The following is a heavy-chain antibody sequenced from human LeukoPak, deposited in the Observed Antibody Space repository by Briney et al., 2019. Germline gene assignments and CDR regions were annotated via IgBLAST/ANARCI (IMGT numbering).Heavy chain of an antibody. Sequence: AGGSLRLSCAASGFTFSDYYMSWVRQAPGKGLEWVSLIYNGANTYYADSVRGRFTISRDNSKDTLYLQMNSLGVDDTAVYYCARAHYFDSSGYYYRGYFDIWGQGTLVTVSS. J-gene: IGHJ4*02. CDR3: ARAHYFDSSGYYYRGYFDI. CDR1: GFTFSDYY. D-gene: IGHD3-22*01. V-gene: IGHV3-66*01. CDR2: IYNGANT.